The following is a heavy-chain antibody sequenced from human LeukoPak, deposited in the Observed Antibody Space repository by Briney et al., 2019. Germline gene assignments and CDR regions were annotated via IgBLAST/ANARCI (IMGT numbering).Heavy chain of an antibody. CDR1: GGSISSSSYY. CDR2: IYYSGSP. Sequence: SETLSLTCTVSGGSISSSSYYWGSVRQPPGKGLVWIGSIYYSGSPYYNPALKSRVTISVDTSKNKFSLKLSSVTAADTAVYYCARHPMTTPLDYWGQGTLVTVSS. V-gene: IGHV4-39*01. D-gene: IGHD4-11*01. CDR3: ARHPMTTPLDY. J-gene: IGHJ4*02.